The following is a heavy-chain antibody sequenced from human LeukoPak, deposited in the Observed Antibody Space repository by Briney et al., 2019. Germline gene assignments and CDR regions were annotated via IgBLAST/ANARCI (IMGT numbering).Heavy chain of an antibody. D-gene: IGHD1-26*01. V-gene: IGHV4-34*01. CDR3: AMSRSGSYSA. CDR2: INHSGST. J-gene: IGHJ4*02. CDR1: GGSFSGYY. Sequence: PSETLSLTCAVYGGSFSGYYWSWIRQPPGKGLEWIGEINHSGSTNYNPSLKSRVTISVDTSKNQFSLKLSSVTAADTAVYYCAMSRSGSYSAWGQGTLVTVSS.